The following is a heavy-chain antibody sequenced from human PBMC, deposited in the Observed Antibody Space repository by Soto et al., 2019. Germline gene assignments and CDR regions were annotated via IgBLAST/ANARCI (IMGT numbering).Heavy chain of an antibody. CDR1: GFAFGDFA. V-gene: IGHV3-49*04. CDR2: TRSKEYGGRI. J-gene: IGHJ3*01. CDR3: TRTYYYEAPGFDV. D-gene: IGHD3-22*01. Sequence: GGSLRLSCTASGFAFGDFAISWVRQAPGEGLEWVGVTRSKEYGGRIDIAASVKGRFGISRSDSKSIAYLQMNSLRAEDTALYYCTRTYYYEAPGFDVWGQGTMVTVSS.